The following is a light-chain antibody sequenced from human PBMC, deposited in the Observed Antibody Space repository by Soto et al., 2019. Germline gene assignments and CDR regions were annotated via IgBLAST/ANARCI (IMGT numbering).Light chain of an antibody. V-gene: IGKV1-5*01. CDR2: DAS. Sequence: DIRMTQSPSTLPASVGDRVTITCRASQSISSWLAWYQQKPGKAPKLLIYDASSLESGVPSRFSGSGSGTEFTRTSSSVPHDYLAYYYCQQYNSYSTFGQGTKVEIK. J-gene: IGKJ1*01. CDR3: QQYNSYST. CDR1: QSISSW.